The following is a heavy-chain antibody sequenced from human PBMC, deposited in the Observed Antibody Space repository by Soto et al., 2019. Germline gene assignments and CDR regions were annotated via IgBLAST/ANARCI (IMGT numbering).Heavy chain of an antibody. Sequence: GGSLRLSCTTSGFTFGDYALSWVRQAPGKGLEWVGFIRRNAYGGTTDYAASVKGRFTISRDDSKSIAYLQMNSLRIEDTALYYCTRASSLDFDFWGQGTLVTVSS. CDR2: IRRNAYGGTT. V-gene: IGHV3-49*04. CDR3: TRASSLDFDF. J-gene: IGHJ4*02. D-gene: IGHD3-16*01. CDR1: GFTFGDYA.